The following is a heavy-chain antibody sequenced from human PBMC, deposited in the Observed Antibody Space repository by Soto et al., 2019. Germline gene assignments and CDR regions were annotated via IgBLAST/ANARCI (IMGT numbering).Heavy chain of an antibody. CDR2: IYYSGRT. J-gene: IGHJ4*02. Sequence: PSETLSLTCIVSGESISSSSYDWGWIRQPPGKGLEWFGSIYYSGRTYYNPSFKSRVTISIDTSKNQFSLKLTSVTATDTAVYYCARQRTTVVTQAYFDHWGQGALVTVSS. CDR1: GESISSSSYD. V-gene: IGHV4-39*01. CDR3: ARQRTTVVTQAYFDH. D-gene: IGHD2-21*02.